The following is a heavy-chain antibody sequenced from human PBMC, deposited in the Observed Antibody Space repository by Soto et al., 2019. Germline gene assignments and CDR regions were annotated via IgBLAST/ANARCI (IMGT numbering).Heavy chain of an antibody. CDR2: MNAYNGNT. D-gene: IGHD3-9*01. Sequence: AAVKVSCKASGYTFTSYDINWVRQATGQGLEWMGWMNAYNGNTDYAQKFQGRVTMTTDTSTSTAYMELRSLRSDDTAVYYCARDSDIVGPKYDILTGYFPWGQGTLVTVSS. CDR1: GYTFTSYD. CDR3: ARDSDIVGPKYDILTGYFP. J-gene: IGHJ5*02. V-gene: IGHV1-18*01.